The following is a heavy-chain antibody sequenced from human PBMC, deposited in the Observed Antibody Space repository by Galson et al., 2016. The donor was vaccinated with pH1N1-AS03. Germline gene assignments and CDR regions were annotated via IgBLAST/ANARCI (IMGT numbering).Heavy chain of an antibody. CDR1: GNTFSSYW. CDR3: ARKDDDWCSVDF. J-gene: IGHJ4*02. D-gene: IGHD2-8*02. CDR2: INEDGSEK. V-gene: IGHV3-7*03. Sequence: SLRLSCAASGNTFSSYWMTWVRQAPGKGLECVACINEDGSEKYYVDSMKGRFTISRDNAKNSLYLQMNSLIAEDTAVYYCARKDDDWCSVDFWGQGTLVTVSS.